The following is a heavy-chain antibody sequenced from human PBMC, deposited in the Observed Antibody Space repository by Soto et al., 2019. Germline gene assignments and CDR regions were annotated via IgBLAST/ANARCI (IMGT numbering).Heavy chain of an antibody. CDR3: AGLQSMRLSGLDP. V-gene: IGHV4-30-4*01. CDR2: IYYSGST. CDR1: GGSISSGDYY. D-gene: IGHD3-16*02. J-gene: IGHJ5*02. Sequence: QVQLQESGPGLVKPSQTLSLTCTVSGGSISSGDYYWSWIRQPPGKGLEWIGYIYYSGSTYYNPSLKSRFTISVDTSKNQFPLKLSSVTAADTAVYYCAGLQSMRLSGLDPWGQGTLVTVSS.